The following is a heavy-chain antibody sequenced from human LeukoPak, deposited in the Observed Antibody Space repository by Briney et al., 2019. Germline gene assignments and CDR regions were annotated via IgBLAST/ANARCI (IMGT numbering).Heavy chain of an antibody. V-gene: IGHV3-9*01. CDR3: AKARGSRYCSGGSCYGYFDY. Sequence: GGSLRLSCAASGFTFDDYAMHWVRQAPGKGLEWVSGISWNSGSIGYADSVKGRFTISRDNAKNFLYLQMNSLRAEDTALYYCAKARGSRYCSGGSCYGYFDYWGQGTLVTVSS. CDR2: ISWNSGSI. D-gene: IGHD2-15*01. CDR1: GFTFDDYA. J-gene: IGHJ4*02.